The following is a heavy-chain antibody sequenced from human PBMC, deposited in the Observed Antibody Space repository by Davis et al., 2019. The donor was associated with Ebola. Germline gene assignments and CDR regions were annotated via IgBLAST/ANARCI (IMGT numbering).Heavy chain of an antibody. V-gene: IGHV3-23*01. Sequence: PGGSLRLSCAVSGLSFETYAMTWVRQAPGKGLEWISTISGSGGNTYYAHSVKGRFTISRDNSKNTVFLQMNSLRAEDTAHYYCAQGSSPDDWGPGTLVTVSS. CDR1: GLSFETYA. CDR3: AQGSSPDD. J-gene: IGHJ4*02. CDR2: ISGSGGNT. D-gene: IGHD6-6*01.